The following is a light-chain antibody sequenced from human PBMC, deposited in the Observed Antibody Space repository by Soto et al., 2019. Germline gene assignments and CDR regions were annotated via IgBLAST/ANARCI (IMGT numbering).Light chain of an antibody. Sequence: QSVLTQPPSVSGAPGQRVTISCTGSSSNIGAGYDVHWYQQLPGTAPKLLIYVNNNRPSGVPDRFSGSKSGTSASLAITGLQAEDEADYYCQSYDSSLSGWVFGGGTQLIVL. CDR2: VNN. CDR3: QSYDSSLSGWV. J-gene: IGLJ3*02. V-gene: IGLV1-40*01. CDR1: SSNIGAGYD.